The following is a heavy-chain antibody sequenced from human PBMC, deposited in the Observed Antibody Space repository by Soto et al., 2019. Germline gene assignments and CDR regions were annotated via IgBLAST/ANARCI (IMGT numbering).Heavy chain of an antibody. V-gene: IGHV4-59*01. CDR2: IYYSGST. Sequence: PSETLSLTCTVSGGSISSYYWSWIRQPPGKGLEWIGYIYYSGSTNYNPSLKSRVTISVDTSKNQFSLKLSSVTAADTAVYYCARARSGTIQYYYYYGMDVWGQGTTVTVSS. J-gene: IGHJ6*02. D-gene: IGHD1-1*01. CDR1: GGSISSYY. CDR3: ARARSGTIQYYYYYGMDV.